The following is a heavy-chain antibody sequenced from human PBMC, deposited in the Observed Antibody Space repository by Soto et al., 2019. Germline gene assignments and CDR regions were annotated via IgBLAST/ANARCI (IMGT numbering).Heavy chain of an antibody. CDR2: IYHTGST. Sequence: SETLSLTCTVSGGSISSHYWNWIRQPPGKGLEWIGYIYHTGSTNYNPSLKSRVTISVDTSKNQFSLTVHSATAADTAVYFCARGIQTSYYYYYYMDVWGKGTTVTVSS. V-gene: IGHV4-59*11. CDR3: ARGIQTSYYYYYYMDV. CDR1: GGSISSHY. J-gene: IGHJ6*03.